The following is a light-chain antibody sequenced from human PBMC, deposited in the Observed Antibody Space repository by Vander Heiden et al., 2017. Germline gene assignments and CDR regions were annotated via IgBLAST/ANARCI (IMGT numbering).Light chain of an antibody. CDR2: DNN. CDR3: QSYVNRMSDFYV. CDR1: SSNIRADYA. V-gene: IGLV1-40*01. Sequence: SLLTQPPSVSGAPGQRVTLPCTGNSSNIRADYAVHWYQQLPGTASNLHLNDNNDRPSGVPDRFSVSKSGTSASLAITGLQAEDEADYYYQSYVNRMSDFYVFGTGTRVTVL. J-gene: IGLJ1*01.